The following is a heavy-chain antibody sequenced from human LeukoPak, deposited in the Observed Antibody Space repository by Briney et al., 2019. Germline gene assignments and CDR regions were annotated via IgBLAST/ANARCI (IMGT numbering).Heavy chain of an antibody. D-gene: IGHD2-21*02. V-gene: IGHV3-9*01. CDR1: GFTFSSYW. Sequence: GGSLRLSCTGSGFTFSSYWMHWVRQAPGKGLEWVSGISWNSEKIGYVDSVKGRFTISRDNAKKSLYLLMNSLRAEDTAFYYCAKDMAPRVTTIRGGLDHLGQGTLVTVSA. CDR3: AKDMAPRVTTIRGGLDH. CDR2: ISWNSEKI. J-gene: IGHJ4*02.